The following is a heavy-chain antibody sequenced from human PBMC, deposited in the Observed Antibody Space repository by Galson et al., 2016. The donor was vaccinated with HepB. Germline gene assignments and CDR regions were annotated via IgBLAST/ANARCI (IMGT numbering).Heavy chain of an antibody. J-gene: IGHJ6*02. Sequence: SLRLSCAASGFTVSSNCMSWVRQAPGKGLEWVSLICDGGRAYYTDSVKASFTISRDNSKNTLYLQLNNLRPEDTAVYFCARDPPGVPDFALDVWGQGTTVTVSS. V-gene: IGHV3-66*01. CDR1: GFTVSSNC. CDR3: ARDPPGVPDFALDV. D-gene: IGHD2-8*01. CDR2: ICDGGRA.